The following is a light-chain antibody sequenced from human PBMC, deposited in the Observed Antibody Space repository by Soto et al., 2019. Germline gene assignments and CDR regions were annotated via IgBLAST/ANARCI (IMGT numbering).Light chain of an antibody. V-gene: IGKV3-15*01. CDR3: QQYNNWPRT. CDR2: GAS. CDR1: QSVSSN. J-gene: IGKJ1*01. Sequence: EIVMTQSPATLSVSPGERATLSCRASQSVSSNLAWYQQKFGQAPRLLIYGASTRATGIPARFSGSGSGTDFTFTISSLQSEDLAVYYCQQYNNWPRTFGQGTKVEIK.